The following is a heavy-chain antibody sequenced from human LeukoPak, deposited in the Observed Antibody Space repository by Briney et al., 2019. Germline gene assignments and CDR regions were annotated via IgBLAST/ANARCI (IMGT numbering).Heavy chain of an antibody. Sequence: PGGSLRLSCVVSGFTFNNHWMSWVRQAPGKGPEWVATIKTDGSEKYCVDSVKGRFTISRDNARNSLYLQMNSLRAEDTAVYYCGRDPNGDYLGAFDFWGPGTMVAVSS. CDR2: IKTDGSEK. CDR3: GRDPNGDYLGAFDF. D-gene: IGHD2-21*02. CDR1: GFTFNNHW. J-gene: IGHJ3*01. V-gene: IGHV3-7*01.